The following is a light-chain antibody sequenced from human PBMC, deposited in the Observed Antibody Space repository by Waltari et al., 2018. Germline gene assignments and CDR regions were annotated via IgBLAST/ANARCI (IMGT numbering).Light chain of an antibody. CDR1: YSDVCRYDY. CDR3: SSHTSSSTHV. V-gene: IGLV2-14*03. Sequence: QSALTQPASVSGSPGQSITISCTGTYSDVCRYDYLSWYQQHPGKAPKLLIYGVTNRPSVVSNRFSASKSGNTASLTISGLQAEDEADYYCSSHTSSSTHVFGGGTKLIVL. CDR2: GVT. J-gene: IGLJ3*02.